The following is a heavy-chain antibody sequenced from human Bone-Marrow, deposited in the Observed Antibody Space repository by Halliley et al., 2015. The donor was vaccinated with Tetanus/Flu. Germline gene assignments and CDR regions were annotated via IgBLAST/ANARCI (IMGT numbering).Heavy chain of an antibody. Sequence: QMQLVQSGAEVKKPGASVRVSCKASEDTFTTYHIHWVRQAPGQGLEWMGIINPNGGITSFAQKFQGRVTMTRDTSTNTVYMDLRRLTSEEAAVYYCSRGGSHGWYGFDFWGQGSQVTVSS. V-gene: IGHV1-46*01. CDR3: SRGGSHGWYGFDF. D-gene: IGHD6-19*01. CDR2: INPNGGIT. J-gene: IGHJ4*02. CDR1: EDTFTTYH.